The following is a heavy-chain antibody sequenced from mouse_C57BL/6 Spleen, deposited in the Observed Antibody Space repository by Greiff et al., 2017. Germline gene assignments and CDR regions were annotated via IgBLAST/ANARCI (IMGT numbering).Heavy chain of an antibody. Sequence: QVQLQQSGAELVRPGASVKLSCKASGYTFTDYYINWVKQRPGQGLEWIASIYPGSCNTYYNEKFKGKATLPAAKSSSTAYMQISSLTSEDSAFYFCARGGTTVVGSYYFDYGGQGTTLTVSS. CDR3: ARGGTTVVGSYYFDY. V-gene: IGHV1-76*01. D-gene: IGHD1-1*01. CDR2: IYPGSCNT. J-gene: IGHJ2*01. CDR1: GYTFTDYY.